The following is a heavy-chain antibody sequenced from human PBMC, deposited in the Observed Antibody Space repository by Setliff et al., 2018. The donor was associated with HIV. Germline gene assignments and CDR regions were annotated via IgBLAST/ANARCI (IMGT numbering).Heavy chain of an antibody. Sequence: PGGSLRLSCATSGFTFSNYWMDWVRQAPGKGLVWVSRITNDGTTTTYADSVKGRFTISRDNAKNTLYLQMNSLRAEDTAVYYCVRDPTLDILTGPYFDYWGQGTLVTVS. CDR2: ITNDGTTT. CDR3: VRDPTLDILTGPYFDY. J-gene: IGHJ4*02. CDR1: GFTFSNYW. V-gene: IGHV3-74*01. D-gene: IGHD3-9*01.